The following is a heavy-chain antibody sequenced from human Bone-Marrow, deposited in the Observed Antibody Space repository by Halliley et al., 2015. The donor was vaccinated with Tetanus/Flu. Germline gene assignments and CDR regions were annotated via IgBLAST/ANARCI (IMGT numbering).Heavy chain of an antibody. CDR2: IREDGYEE. CDR3: SGSSGWSGERGA. D-gene: IGHD6-19*01. J-gene: IGHJ5*02. Sequence: EWVANIREDGYEENYVDSVRGRFTISRDNAKNCLYLQVDSLREEETAVYYCSGSSGWSGERGAWGQGALVTVSS. V-gene: IGHV3-7*04.